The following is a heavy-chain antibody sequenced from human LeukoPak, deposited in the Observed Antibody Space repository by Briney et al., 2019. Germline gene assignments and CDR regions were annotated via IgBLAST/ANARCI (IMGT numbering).Heavy chain of an antibody. CDR2: INHSGST. V-gene: IGHV4-34*01. J-gene: IGHJ5*02. D-gene: IGHD2-2*01. CDR3: ARSVVPAANNWFDP. Sequence: PSETLSLTCAVYGGSFSGYYWNWIRQPPGKGLEWIGEINHSGSTNYNPSLKSRVTISVDTSKNQFSLKLSSVTAADTAVYYCARSVVPAANNWFDPWGQGTLVTVSS. CDR1: GGSFSGYY.